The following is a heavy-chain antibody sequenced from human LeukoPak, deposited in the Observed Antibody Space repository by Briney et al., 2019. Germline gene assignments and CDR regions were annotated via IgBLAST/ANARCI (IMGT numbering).Heavy chain of an antibody. CDR2: IYYSGST. D-gene: IGHD3-10*01. Sequence: PSETLSLTCTVSVGSISSYYWSWIRQPPGKGLEWIGYIYYSGSTKYNPSLKSRVTISVDTSKNQFSLKLSSVTAADTAVYYCARDSGSFYLDFWGQGTLVTVSS. J-gene: IGHJ4*02. CDR3: ARDSGSFYLDF. V-gene: IGHV4-59*01. CDR1: VGSISSYY.